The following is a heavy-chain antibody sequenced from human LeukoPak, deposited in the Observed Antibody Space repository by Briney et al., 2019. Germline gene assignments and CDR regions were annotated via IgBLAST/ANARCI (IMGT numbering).Heavy chain of an antibody. Sequence: GGSLRLSCAASGFTVSSNYMSWVRQAPGKGLEWVSVIYSGGSTYYADSVTGRFTISRDNSKNTLYLQMDSLRAEDTAVYYCARDRIAAAGSIFDYWGQGTLVTVSS. CDR3: ARDRIAAAGSIFDY. J-gene: IGHJ4*02. D-gene: IGHD6-13*01. CDR1: GFTVSSNY. CDR2: IYSGGST. V-gene: IGHV3-66*01.